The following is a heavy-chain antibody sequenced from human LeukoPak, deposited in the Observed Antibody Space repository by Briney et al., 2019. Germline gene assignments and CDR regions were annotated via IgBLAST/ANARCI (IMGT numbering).Heavy chain of an antibody. V-gene: IGHV1-69*13. CDR3: AIKVSVEMATISTAFDI. Sequence: ASVKVSCKASGGTFSSYANSWVRQAPGQGLEWMGGIIPIFGTANYAQKFQGRVTITADESTSTAYMELSSLRSEDTAVYYCAIKVSVEMATISTAFDIWGQGTMVTVSS. J-gene: IGHJ3*02. CDR1: GGTFSSYA. CDR2: IIPIFGTA. D-gene: IGHD5-24*01.